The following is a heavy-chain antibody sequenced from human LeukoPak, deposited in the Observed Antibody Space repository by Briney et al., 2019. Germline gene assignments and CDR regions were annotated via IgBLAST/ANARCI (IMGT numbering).Heavy chain of an antibody. Sequence: GGSLRLSCAASGFTFSSYAMSWVRQAPGKGLEWVSAISGSGGSTYYADSVKGRFTISRDNSKNTLYLQMNSLRAEDTAVYYCAKGEKPYYYGSGSFYFDYWGQGTLVTVSS. J-gene: IGHJ4*02. V-gene: IGHV3-23*01. CDR3: AKGEKPYYYGSGSFYFDY. CDR1: GFTFSSYA. D-gene: IGHD3-10*01. CDR2: ISGSGGST.